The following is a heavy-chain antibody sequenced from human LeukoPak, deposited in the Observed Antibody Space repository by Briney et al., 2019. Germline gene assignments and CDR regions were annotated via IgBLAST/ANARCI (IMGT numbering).Heavy chain of an antibody. J-gene: IGHJ3*02. D-gene: IGHD3-16*01. CDR3: ARGGGAFDI. Sequence: PGGSLRLSCAASEFTFSSYWMSWVRQAPGKGLEWVANIKQDGSEKYYVDSVKGRFTISRDNAKNSLYLQMNSLRAEDTAVYYCARGGGAFDIWGQGTMVTVSS. V-gene: IGHV3-7*01. CDR1: EFTFSSYW. CDR2: IKQDGSEK.